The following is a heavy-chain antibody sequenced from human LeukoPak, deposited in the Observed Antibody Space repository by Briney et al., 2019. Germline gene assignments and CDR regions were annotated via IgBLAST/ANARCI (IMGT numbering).Heavy chain of an antibody. CDR2: ISGNGGNT. Sequence: PGGALRLSCAASGFTFSDYAMGWVRQAPGKGLEWVSLISGNGGNTYYADSVKGRFTVSRDNSKNTLYLQMSSLRAEDTAVYYCARRYGSETYYNPLFDYWGQGTLVTVSS. CDR1: GFTFSDYA. J-gene: IGHJ4*02. D-gene: IGHD3-10*01. CDR3: ARRYGSETYYNPLFDY. V-gene: IGHV3-23*01.